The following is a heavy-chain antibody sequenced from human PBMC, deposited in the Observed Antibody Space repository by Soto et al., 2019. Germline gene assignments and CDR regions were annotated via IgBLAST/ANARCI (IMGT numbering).Heavy chain of an antibody. CDR2: INHSGST. D-gene: IGHD4-17*01. J-gene: IGHJ6*03. Sequence: QVQLQQWGAGLLKPSETLSLTCAVYGGSFSGYYWSWIRQPPGKGLEWIGEINHSGSTNYNPSLKSRVTISVDTSKNQFSLKLSSMTAADTAVYYCARGTTVTQYYYYYMDVWGKGTTVTVSS. V-gene: IGHV4-34*01. CDR3: ARGTTVTQYYYYYMDV. CDR1: GGSFSGYY.